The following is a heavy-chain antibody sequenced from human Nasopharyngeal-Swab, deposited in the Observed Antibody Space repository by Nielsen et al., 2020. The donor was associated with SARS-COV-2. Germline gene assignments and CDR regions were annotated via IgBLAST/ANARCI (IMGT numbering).Heavy chain of an antibody. CDR3: AKGRYTMSYYYYMDV. Sequence: GGSLRLSCAASGFTFSSYAMSWVRKAPGKGLEWVSAISGSGGSTYYADSVKGRFTISRDNSKNTLYLQMNSLRAEDTAVYYCAKGRYTMSYYYYMDVWGKGTTVTVSS. D-gene: IGHD3-22*01. J-gene: IGHJ6*03. V-gene: IGHV3-23*01. CDR2: ISGSGGST. CDR1: GFTFSSYA.